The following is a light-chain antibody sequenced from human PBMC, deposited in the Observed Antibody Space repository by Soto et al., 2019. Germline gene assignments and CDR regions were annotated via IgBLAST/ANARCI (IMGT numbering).Light chain of an antibody. J-gene: IGLJ2*01. CDR2: SNN. CDR1: SSNIGSNT. CDR3: AGWDDSLNGVV. Sequence: QAVVTQPPSASGTPGQRVTISCSGSSSNIGSNTVNWYQQLPGTAPKLLIYSNNQRPSGVPDRFSGSKSGTSASLAISGLQSEDEADYHCAGWDDSLNGVVFGGGTKVTVL. V-gene: IGLV1-44*01.